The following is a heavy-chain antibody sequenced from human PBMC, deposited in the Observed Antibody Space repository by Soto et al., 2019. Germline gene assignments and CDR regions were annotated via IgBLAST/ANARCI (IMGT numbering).Heavy chain of an antibody. CDR2: IYSGGNT. Sequence: EVQLVESGRGLVQPGGSLRLSCAASGFTVSNNYMSWVRQAPGKGLEWVSVIYSGGNTYYADSVRGRFTISRHSSNNTLYLQMNSLRAEDTAVYYCARSSTWFGDRYYFDYWGQGTLVTVSS. D-gene: IGHD3-10*01. V-gene: IGHV3-53*04. CDR1: GFTVSNNY. J-gene: IGHJ4*02. CDR3: ARSSTWFGDRYYFDY.